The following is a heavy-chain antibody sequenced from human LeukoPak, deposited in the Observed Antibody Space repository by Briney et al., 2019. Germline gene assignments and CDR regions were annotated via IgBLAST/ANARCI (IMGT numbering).Heavy chain of an antibody. CDR3: ARDGLFASGVGATTGSDY. D-gene: IGHD1-26*01. CDR1: GYTLIDYY. J-gene: IGHJ4*02. CDR2: INPNSGGT. Sequence: ASVKVSCKASGYTLIDYYMHWVRQAPGQDLEWMGWINPNSGGTNYAQKFQGRVTMTRDTSVSTVYMELSRLTSDDTAVYYCARDGLFASGVGATTGSDYWGQGTLVTVSS. V-gene: IGHV1-2*02.